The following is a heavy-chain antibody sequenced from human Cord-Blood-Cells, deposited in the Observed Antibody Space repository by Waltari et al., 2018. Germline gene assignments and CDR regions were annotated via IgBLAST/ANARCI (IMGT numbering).Heavy chain of an antibody. V-gene: IGHV1-2*02. J-gene: IGHJ3*02. CDR1: GYTFTGYY. D-gene: IGHD7-27*01. Sequence: QVQLVQSGAEVKKPGASVKVSCKASGYTFTGYYMHWVRQAPGQGLEWRGWINPNSGDTSISTAYMELSRLRSDDTAVYYCASQLTGDPEYAFDIWGQGTMVTVSS. CDR2: INPNSG. CDR3: ASQLTGDPEYAFDI.